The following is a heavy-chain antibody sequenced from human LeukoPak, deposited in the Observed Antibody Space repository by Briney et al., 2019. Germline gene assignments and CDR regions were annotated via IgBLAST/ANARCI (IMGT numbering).Heavy chain of an antibody. Sequence: ASVKVSCKVSGYTLTELSMHWVRQAPGKGLEWMGGFDPEDGETICAQKFQGRVTMTEDTSTDTAYMELSSLRSEDTAVYYCATDKNYYDSSGSFDYWGQGTLVTVSS. V-gene: IGHV1-24*01. CDR3: ATDKNYYDSSGSFDY. CDR2: FDPEDGET. D-gene: IGHD3-22*01. CDR1: GYTLTELS. J-gene: IGHJ4*02.